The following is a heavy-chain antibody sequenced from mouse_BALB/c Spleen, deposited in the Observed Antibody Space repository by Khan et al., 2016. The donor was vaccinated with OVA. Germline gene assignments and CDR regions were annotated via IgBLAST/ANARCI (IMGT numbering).Heavy chain of an antibody. V-gene: IGHV9-3-1*01. CDR2: INTYTGEP. J-gene: IGHJ1*01. D-gene: IGHD1-1*02. CDR3: ASGGYWYFDV. Sequence: QIQLVQSGPELKKPGETVKISCKASGYTFTNYGMNWVKQAPGKGLKWMGWINTYTGEPTHVDDFKGRFAFSLETSASTAYLQINNLRNEDTATYFCASGGYWYFDVWGAGTTVTVSS. CDR1: GYTFTNYG.